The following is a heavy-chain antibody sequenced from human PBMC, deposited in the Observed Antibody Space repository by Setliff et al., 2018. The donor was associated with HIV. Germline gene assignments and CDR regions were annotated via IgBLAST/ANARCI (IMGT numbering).Heavy chain of an antibody. J-gene: IGHJ4*02. CDR3: TPWTGTSRFGY. CDR2: IRGKPSGGTT. CDR1: GFTFGDYA. V-gene: IGHV3-49*04. Sequence: HPGGSLRLSCTASGFTFGDYAMTWVRQAPGKGLEWVGFIRGKPSGGTTEYAASVKGRFTISRDDSKSVAYLQMSSLKTEDTAVYYCTPWTGTSRFGYWGQGTLVTVSS. D-gene: IGHD1-7*01.